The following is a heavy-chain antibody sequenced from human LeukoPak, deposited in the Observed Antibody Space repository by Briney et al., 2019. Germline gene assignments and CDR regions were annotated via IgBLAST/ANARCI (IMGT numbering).Heavy chain of an antibody. V-gene: IGHV1-2*02. CDR3: AREMESATVVTPGY. CDR1: GYTFTGYY. Sequence: GALVKVSCKASGYTFTGYYMHWVRQAPGQGLEWMGWINPNNGGTNYAQKFQGRVTMTRDTSINTANMELSSLRSDDTALYYCAREMESATVVTPGYWGQGTLVTVSS. D-gene: IGHD4-23*01. J-gene: IGHJ4*02. CDR2: INPNNGGT.